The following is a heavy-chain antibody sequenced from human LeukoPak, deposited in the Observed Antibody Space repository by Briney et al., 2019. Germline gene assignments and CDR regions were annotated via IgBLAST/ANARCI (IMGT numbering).Heavy chain of an antibody. J-gene: IGHJ4*02. D-gene: IGHD4-23*01. Sequence: GGSLRLSCAASGFTFSSYWMNWVRQAPGKGLEWVSYISSSGSTIYYADSVKGRFTISRDNSKNTLYLQMNSLRAEDTAVYYCAKVPTVLTYYFDYWGQGTLVTVSS. CDR2: ISSSGSTI. V-gene: IGHV3-48*01. CDR1: GFTFSSYW. CDR3: AKVPTVLTYYFDY.